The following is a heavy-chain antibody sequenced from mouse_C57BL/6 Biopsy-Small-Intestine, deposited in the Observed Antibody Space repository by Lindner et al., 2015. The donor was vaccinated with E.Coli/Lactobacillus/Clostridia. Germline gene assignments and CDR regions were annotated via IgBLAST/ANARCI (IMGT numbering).Heavy chain of an antibody. Sequence: VXLQESGPGLVKPSQTVFLTCTVTGISITTGNYRWSWIRQFPGNKLEWIGYIYYSGTITYNPSLTSRTTITRDTPKNQFFLEMNSLTAEDTATYYCARKAIYSNYWYFDVWGTGTTVTVSS. V-gene: IGHV3-5*01. CDR1: GISITTGNYR. CDR2: IYYSGTI. CDR3: ARKAIYSNYWYFDV. J-gene: IGHJ1*03. D-gene: IGHD2-5*01.